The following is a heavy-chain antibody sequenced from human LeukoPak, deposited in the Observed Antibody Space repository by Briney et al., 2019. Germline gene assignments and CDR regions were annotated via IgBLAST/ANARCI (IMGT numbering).Heavy chain of an antibody. D-gene: IGHD2-2*02. CDR3: ARVPAAITWYFDL. Sequence: PSETLSLTCTVSGGSISSYYWRWIRQPGGKGLEWIGRIYTSGSTNYNPSLKSRVTMSVDTSKNQFSLKLSSVTAADTAVYYCARVPAAITWYFDLWGRGTLVTVSS. V-gene: IGHV4-4*07. CDR2: IYTSGST. J-gene: IGHJ2*01. CDR1: GGSISSYY.